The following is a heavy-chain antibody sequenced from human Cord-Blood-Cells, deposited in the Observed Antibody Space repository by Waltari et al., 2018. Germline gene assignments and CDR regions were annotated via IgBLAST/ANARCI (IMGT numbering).Heavy chain of an antibody. V-gene: IGHV4-34*01. CDR3: ARGDYDFWSGYYFDY. CDR2: INHSGST. CDR1: GGSFSGYY. J-gene: IGHJ4*02. D-gene: IGHD3-3*01. Sequence: QVQLQQWGAGLLKPSETLSLTCAVYGGSFSGYYWSWIRQPPGKGLEWIGEINHSGSTNSNPSLKSRVTISVDTSKNQFSLKLSSVTAADTAVYYCARGDYDFWSGYYFDYWGQGTLVTVSS.